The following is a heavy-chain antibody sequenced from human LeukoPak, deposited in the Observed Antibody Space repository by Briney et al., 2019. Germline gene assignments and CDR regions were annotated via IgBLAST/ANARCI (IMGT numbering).Heavy chain of an antibody. CDR2: ISYDGSNK. Sequence: VESGGGVVQPGRSLRLSCAASGFTFSSYGMHWVRQAPSKGLEWVAVISYDGSNKYYADSVKGRFTISRDNSKNTLYLQMNSLRAEDTAVYYCATYYPDYWGQGTLVTVSS. V-gene: IGHV3-30*03. J-gene: IGHJ4*02. D-gene: IGHD3-10*01. CDR3: ATYYPDY. CDR1: GFTFSSYG.